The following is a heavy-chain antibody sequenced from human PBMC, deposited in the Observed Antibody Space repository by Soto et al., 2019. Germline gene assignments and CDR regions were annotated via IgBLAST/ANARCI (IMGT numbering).Heavy chain of an antibody. CDR2: IYYSGST. CDR1: GGSISSGDYY. CDR3: ARDFHDYSNANWFDP. J-gene: IGHJ5*02. V-gene: IGHV4-30-4*01. Sequence: SETLSLTCTVSGGSISSGDYYWSWIRQPPGKGLEWIGYIYYSGSTYYNPSLKSRVTISVDTSKNQFSLKLSSVTAADTAVYYCARDFHDYSNANWFDPWGQGTLVTVSS. D-gene: IGHD4-4*01.